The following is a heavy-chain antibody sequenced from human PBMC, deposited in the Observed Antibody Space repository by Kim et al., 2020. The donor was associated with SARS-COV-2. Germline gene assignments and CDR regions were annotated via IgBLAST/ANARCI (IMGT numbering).Heavy chain of an antibody. CDR1: GGSISSSSYY. J-gene: IGHJ5*02. CDR2: IYYSGST. D-gene: IGHD3-9*01. V-gene: IGHV4-39*01. CDR3: ARPVLRFFDQPNWFDP. Sequence: SETLSLTCTVSGGSISSSSYYWGWIRQPPGKGLEWIGSIYYSGSTYYNPSLKSRVTISVDTSKNQFSLKLSSVTAADTAVYYFARPVLRFFDQPNWFDP.